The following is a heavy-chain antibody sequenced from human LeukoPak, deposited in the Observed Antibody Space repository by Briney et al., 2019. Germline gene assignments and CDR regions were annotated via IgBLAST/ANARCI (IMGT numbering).Heavy chain of an antibody. CDR3: ARDPYCSSTSCYHGY. V-gene: IGHV1-2*02. J-gene: IGHJ4*02. CDR2: INPNSGGT. CDR1: GYTFTGYY. D-gene: IGHD2-2*01. Sequence: GASVKVSCKASGYTFTGYYMHWVRQAPGQGLEWMGWINPNSGGTNYAQKFQGRVTMTRDTSISTAYMELSRLRSDDTAVYYCARDPYCSSTSCYHGYWGQGTLVTVSS.